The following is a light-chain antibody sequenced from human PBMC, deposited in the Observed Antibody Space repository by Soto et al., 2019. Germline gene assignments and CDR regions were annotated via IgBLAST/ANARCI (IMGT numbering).Light chain of an antibody. CDR1: QSVSRTY. J-gene: IGKJ1*01. CDR2: DAS. V-gene: IGKV3-20*01. Sequence: EIVLTQSPDTLSXXPXXXXXLXXTASQSVSRTYLAWYQQKPGQAPRLLIYDASNRATGFPDRFSGSGSGTDFTLTISRLEPEDFAVYYCQQYGTSPPTFGQGTKVDI. CDR3: QQYGTSPPT.